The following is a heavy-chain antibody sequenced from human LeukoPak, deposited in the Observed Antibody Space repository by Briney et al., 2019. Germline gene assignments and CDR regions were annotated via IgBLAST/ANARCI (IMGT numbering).Heavy chain of an antibody. V-gene: IGHV1-2*02. CDR2: INPNSGGT. J-gene: IGHJ5*02. CDR1: GYTFTGYY. CDR3: ARPARGYYDSSGYPTHWFDP. D-gene: IGHD3-22*01. Sequence: ASVKVSCKASGYTFTGYYMHWVRQAPGQGLEWMGWINPNSGGTNYAQKFQGKVTMTRNTSIRTAYMELSRLRSDDTAVYYCARPARGYYDSSGYPTHWFDPWGQGTLVTVSS.